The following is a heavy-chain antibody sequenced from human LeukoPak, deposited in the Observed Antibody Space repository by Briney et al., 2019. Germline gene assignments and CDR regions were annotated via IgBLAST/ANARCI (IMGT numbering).Heavy chain of an antibody. CDR2: ISAYNGNT. Sequence: ASVKVSCKASGYTFTSYGISWVRQAPGQGLEWMGWISAYNGNTNYAQKLQGRVTMTTDTSTSTAYMELRSLRSDDTAVYYCARARVKNYYDSSGYYDYWGQGTLVTVPS. D-gene: IGHD3-22*01. CDR1: GYTFTSYG. CDR3: ARARVKNYYDSSGYYDY. V-gene: IGHV1-18*01. J-gene: IGHJ4*02.